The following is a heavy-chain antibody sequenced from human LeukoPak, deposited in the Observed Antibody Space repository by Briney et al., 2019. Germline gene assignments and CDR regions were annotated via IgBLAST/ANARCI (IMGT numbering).Heavy chain of an antibody. CDR1: GFTFSSYA. D-gene: IGHD6-19*01. Sequence: PGGSLRLSCAASGFTFSSYAMSWVRQAPGKGLEWVSAISGSGGSTYYADSVKGRFTISRDNSKNTLYLQMNSLRAEDTAVYYCARGIAVAGHYYYMDVWGKGTTVTVSS. CDR2: ISGSGGST. CDR3: ARGIAVAGHYYYMDV. J-gene: IGHJ6*03. V-gene: IGHV3-23*01.